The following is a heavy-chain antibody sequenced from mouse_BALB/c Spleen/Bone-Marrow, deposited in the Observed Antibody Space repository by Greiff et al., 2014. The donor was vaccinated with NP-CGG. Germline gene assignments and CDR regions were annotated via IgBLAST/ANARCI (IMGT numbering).Heavy chain of an antibody. Sequence: VQLQQSGAELVKPGASVKLSCTASGFNIKDTYMHWVKQRPEQGLEWIGRIDPANGNTKYDPKFQGKATITADTSPNTAYLQLSSLTSEDTAVYYGAMYYYGSSLFAYWGQGTLVTVSA. J-gene: IGHJ3*01. D-gene: IGHD1-1*01. CDR3: AMYYYGSSLFAY. CDR2: IDPANGNT. CDR1: GFNIKDTY. V-gene: IGHV14-3*02.